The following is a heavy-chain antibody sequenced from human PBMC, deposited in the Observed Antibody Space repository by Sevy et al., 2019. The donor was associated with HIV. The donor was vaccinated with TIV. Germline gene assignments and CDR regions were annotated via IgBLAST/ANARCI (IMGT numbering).Heavy chain of an antibody. D-gene: IGHD3-22*01. Sequence: GGSLRLSCAASGFTFSSYWMTWVRQAPGKGLEWVANIKGDGSERYYVDSVRGRFTISRDNSKNTLFLQMNSLRDDDTAVYYCAKALNPALESMLEVNLRSLKGFDVWGQGTMVTVSS. J-gene: IGHJ3*01. V-gene: IGHV3-7*03. CDR3: AKALNPALESMLEVNLRSLKGFDV. CDR1: GFTFSSYW. CDR2: IKGDGSER.